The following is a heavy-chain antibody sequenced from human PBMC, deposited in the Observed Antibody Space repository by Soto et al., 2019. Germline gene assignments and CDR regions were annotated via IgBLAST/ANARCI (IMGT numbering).Heavy chain of an antibody. CDR1: GFIFGHYA. CDR3: AKALDGIDDYFYAMGV. Sequence: GGSLGLSCAGSGFIFGHYAMTGVRQAPGKGLEWISAISGRGDSTYYADAVKGRFTISRDNSKNTLYLQMNSLRFDDTAVYYCAKALDGIDDYFYAMGVWGQGTTVTVSS. CDR2: ISGRGDST. D-gene: IGHD1-1*01. J-gene: IGHJ6*02. V-gene: IGHV3-23*01.